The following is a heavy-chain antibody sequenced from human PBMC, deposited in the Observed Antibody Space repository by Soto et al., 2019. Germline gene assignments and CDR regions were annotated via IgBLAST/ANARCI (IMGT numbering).Heavy chain of an antibody. CDR3: ARARGYHYVWGSYRSPRFDY. V-gene: IGHV4-34*01. CDR2: TNHRGST. Sequence: PSETLSLTCAVYGEPLSNYFWSWIRQPPGKGLEWIGETNHRGSTNNNPSLKSRVTISIDTSKNQFSLKLSSVTAADTAVYYCARARGYHYVWGSYRSPRFDYWGQGTPVTVSS. J-gene: IGHJ4*02. CDR1: GEPLSNYF. D-gene: IGHD3-16*02.